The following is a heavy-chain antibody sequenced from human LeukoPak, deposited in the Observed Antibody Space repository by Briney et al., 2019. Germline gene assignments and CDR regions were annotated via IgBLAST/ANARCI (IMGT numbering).Heavy chain of an antibody. CDR3: ARDGIVVVPAAHYYYGMDV. D-gene: IGHD2-2*01. CDR2: IYHSGST. J-gene: IGHJ6*04. CDR1: GYSISSGYY. Sequence: SETLSPTCAVSGYSISSGYYWGWIRQPPGKGLEWIGSIYHSGSTYYNPSLKSRVTISVDTSKNQFSLKLSSVTAADTAVYYCARDGIVVVPAAHYYYGMDVWGKGTTVTVSS. V-gene: IGHV4-38-2*02.